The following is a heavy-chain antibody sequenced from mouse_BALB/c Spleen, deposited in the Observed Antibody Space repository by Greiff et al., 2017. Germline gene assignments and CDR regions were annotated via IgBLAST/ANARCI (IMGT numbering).Heavy chain of an antibody. CDR1: GYTFTDYV. V-gene: IGHV1-77*01. CDR2: IYPGSGST. D-gene: IGHD1-2*01. Sequence: VKLVESGPELVKPGASVKMSCKASGYTFTDYVISWVKQRTGQGLEWIGEIYPGSGSTYYNEKFKGKATLTADKSSNTAYMQLSSLTAEDAAVYFCARLLRLRDWYFDVWGAGTTVTVSS. J-gene: IGHJ1*01. CDR3: ARLLRLRDWYFDV.